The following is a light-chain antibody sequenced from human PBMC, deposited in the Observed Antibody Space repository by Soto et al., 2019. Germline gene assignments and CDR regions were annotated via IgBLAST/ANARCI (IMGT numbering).Light chain of an antibody. CDR2: EVN. CDR3: GSYTSATTWV. V-gene: IGLV2-14*03. Sequence: QSALTQPASVSGSPGQSITISCTGTSSDIGRYNYVSWYQQLPGKAPKLIIYEVNKRPSGVSDRFSGSKSGNAASLTISGLQTDDEADYPCGSYTSATTWVFGGGTQLTVL. J-gene: IGLJ3*02. CDR1: SSDIGRYNY.